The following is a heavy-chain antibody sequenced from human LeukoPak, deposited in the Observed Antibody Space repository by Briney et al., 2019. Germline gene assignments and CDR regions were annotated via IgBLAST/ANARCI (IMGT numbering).Heavy chain of an antibody. D-gene: IGHD2-21*02. Sequence: SVKVSCKASGGTFSSYAISWVRQAPGQGLEWMGRIIPIFGIANYAQKFQGRVTITADKSTSTAYMELSSLRSEDTAVYYCAGTTTEPYCGGDCYSNWFDPWGQGTLVTVSS. CDR3: AGTTTEPYCGGDCYSNWFDP. CDR1: GGTFSSYA. V-gene: IGHV1-69*04. CDR2: IIPIFGIA. J-gene: IGHJ5*02.